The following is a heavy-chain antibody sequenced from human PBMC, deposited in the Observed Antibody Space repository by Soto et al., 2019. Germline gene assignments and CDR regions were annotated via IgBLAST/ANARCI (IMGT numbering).Heavy chain of an antibody. CDR1: GFTFTNYA. Sequence: QVQLVESGGGVVQPGRSLRLSCAASGFTFTNYAMHWVRQAPGKGLEWVAVIWYDGSYQYYADSVKGRFTISRDNSRSTLYLQMNSLRAEDTAVYYCARVQMEGPRGRFVTPSNYYFYYYMDVWGKGTTVTVSS. J-gene: IGHJ6*03. CDR2: IWYDGSYQ. V-gene: IGHV3-33*01. D-gene: IGHD1-1*01. CDR3: ARVQMEGPRGRFVTPSNYYFYYYMDV.